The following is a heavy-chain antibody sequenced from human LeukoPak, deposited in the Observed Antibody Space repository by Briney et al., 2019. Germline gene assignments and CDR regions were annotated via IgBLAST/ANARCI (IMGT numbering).Heavy chain of an antibody. J-gene: IGHJ6*03. CDR3: ARDGWADCSSTSCYGGYYYYYYMDV. Sequence: PSETLSLTCTVSGGSISSYYWSWIRQPAGKGLEWIGRIYTSGSTNYNPSHKSRVTMSVDTSKNQFSLKLSSVTAADTAVYYCARDGWADCSSTSCYGGYYYYYYMDVWGKGTTVTVSS. CDR1: GGSISSYY. D-gene: IGHD2-2*01. CDR2: IYTSGST. V-gene: IGHV4-4*07.